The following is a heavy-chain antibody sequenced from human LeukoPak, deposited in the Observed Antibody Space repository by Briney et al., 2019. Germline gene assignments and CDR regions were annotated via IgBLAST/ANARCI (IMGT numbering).Heavy chain of an antibody. CDR3: ARGNYDSRGYSNAFDI. D-gene: IGHD3-22*01. J-gene: IGHJ3*02. CDR2: ISYSGST. Sequence: PSETLSLTCTVSGGSISSYHWSWIRQPPGTRLEWIGYISYSGSTNSNPSLKSRVTISVDTSKNQFSLKLSSVTAADTAVYYCARGNYDSRGYSNAFDIWGQGAMVTVSS. CDR1: GGSISSYH. V-gene: IGHV4-59*01.